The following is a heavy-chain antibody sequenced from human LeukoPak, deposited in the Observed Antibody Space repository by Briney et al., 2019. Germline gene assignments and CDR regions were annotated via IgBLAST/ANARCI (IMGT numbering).Heavy chain of an antibody. Sequence: GGSLRLSCAASGFTFSSYSMNWVRQAPGKGLEWVSYISSSSSTIYYADSVKGRFTISRDNAKNSLYLQMNSLRAEDTAVYYCARDGYNPRWSFDYWGQGTLVTVSS. CDR1: GFTFSSYS. D-gene: IGHD5-24*01. CDR3: ARDGYNPRWSFDY. V-gene: IGHV3-48*04. J-gene: IGHJ4*02. CDR2: ISSSSSTI.